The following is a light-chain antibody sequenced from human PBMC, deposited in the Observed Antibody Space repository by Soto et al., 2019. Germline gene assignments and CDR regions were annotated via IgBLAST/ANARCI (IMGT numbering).Light chain of an antibody. Sequence: EVVMTQSPATQSVSPGERATLSCRASQSVGTNLAWYQQKPGQAPRLLIYGGSTRATGIPARFSGSGSGTEFTLTISSLQSEDLAVYYCQQYNKWPPLTFGGGTKVEIK. V-gene: IGKV3-15*01. CDR3: QQYNKWPPLT. CDR1: QSVGTN. J-gene: IGKJ4*01. CDR2: GGS.